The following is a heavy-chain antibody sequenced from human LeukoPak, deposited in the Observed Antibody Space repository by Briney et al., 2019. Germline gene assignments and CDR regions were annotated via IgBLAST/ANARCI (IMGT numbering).Heavy chain of an antibody. V-gene: IGHV3-7*01. Sequence: PGGSLRLSCAASEFTFSDYWMTWVRQVPGKGLEWVADIKKDGSERNQVDSVKGRFTISRDNAKKLLFLQMNSLRADDTAIYHCVRDKDYAFDFWGQGTMVTVSS. J-gene: IGHJ3*01. CDR2: IKKDGSER. CDR1: EFTFSDYW. CDR3: VRDKDYAFDF. D-gene: IGHD3/OR15-3a*01.